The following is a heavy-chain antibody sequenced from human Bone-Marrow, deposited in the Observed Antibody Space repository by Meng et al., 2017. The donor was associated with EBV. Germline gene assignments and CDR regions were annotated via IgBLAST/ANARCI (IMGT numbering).Heavy chain of an antibody. D-gene: IGHD6-19*01. V-gene: IGHV4-4*02. Sequence: QVQLQASCPGLVKASGTLSLTCAVSGGSISSSNWWSWVRQPPGKGLEWIGEIYHSGSTNYNPSLKSRVTISVDKSKNQFSLKLSSVTAADTAVYYCARGQSIAVAVSTNYFDYWGQGTLVTVSS. CDR3: ARGQSIAVAVSTNYFDY. CDR1: GGSISSSNW. CDR2: IYHSGST. J-gene: IGHJ4*02.